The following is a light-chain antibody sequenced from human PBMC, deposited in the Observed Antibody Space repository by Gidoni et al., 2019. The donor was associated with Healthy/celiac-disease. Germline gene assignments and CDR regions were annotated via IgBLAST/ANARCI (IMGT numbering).Light chain of an antibody. CDR2: SNN. J-gene: IGLJ2*01. V-gene: IGLV1-44*01. CDR1: SSNIGSNT. Sequence: QSVLTQPPSASGTPGQRVTISCSGSSSNIGSNTVNWYQHLPGTAPKRLIYSNNQRPSGVPDRFSGSKSGTSASLAISGLQSEDEADYYCAAWDDSLNGVVFGGGTKLTVL. CDR3: AAWDDSLNGVV.